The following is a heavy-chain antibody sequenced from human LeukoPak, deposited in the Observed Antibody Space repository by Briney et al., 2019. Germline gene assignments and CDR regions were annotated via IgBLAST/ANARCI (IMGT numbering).Heavy chain of an antibody. CDR3: ARGYDYVRGFDY. CDR2: IYYSGST. Sequence: SETLSLTCTVSGGSISSGGYYWSWIRQHPGKGLEWIGYIYYSGSTYYNPSLKSRVTISVDRSKNQFSLKLSSVTAADTAVYYCARGYDYVRGFDYWGQGTLVTVSS. D-gene: IGHD3-16*01. J-gene: IGHJ4*02. CDR1: GGSISSGGYY. V-gene: IGHV4-31*03.